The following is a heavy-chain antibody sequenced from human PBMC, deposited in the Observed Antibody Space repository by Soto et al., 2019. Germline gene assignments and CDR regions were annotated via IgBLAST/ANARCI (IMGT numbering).Heavy chain of an antibody. CDR1: GGSIGSSSYY. Sequence: SETLSLTCTVSGGSIGSSSYYWGWIRQPPGKGLEWIGSIYYSGSTYYNPSLKSRVTISVDTSKNQFSLKLSSVTAADTAVYYCARDSNYDAWVGYYYYGMDVWGQGTTVTVSS. D-gene: IGHD4-4*01. CDR2: IYYSGST. V-gene: IGHV4-39*02. CDR3: ARDSNYDAWVGYYYYGMDV. J-gene: IGHJ6*02.